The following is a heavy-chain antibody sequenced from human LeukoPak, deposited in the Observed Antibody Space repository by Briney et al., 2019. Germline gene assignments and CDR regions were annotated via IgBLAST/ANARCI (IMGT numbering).Heavy chain of an antibody. D-gene: IGHD2-2*02. CDR3: ARGRDKLGYCSSTSCYRQYNWFDP. CDR2: INHSGST. J-gene: IGHJ5*02. CDR1: GGSLSGYY. V-gene: IGHV4-34*01. Sequence: SETLSLTCAVYGGSLSGYYWSWISQPPGKGLEWIGEINHSGSTNYNPSLKSRVTISVDTSKNQFSLKLSSVTAADTAVYYCARGRDKLGYCSSTSCYRQYNWFDPWGQGTLVTVSS.